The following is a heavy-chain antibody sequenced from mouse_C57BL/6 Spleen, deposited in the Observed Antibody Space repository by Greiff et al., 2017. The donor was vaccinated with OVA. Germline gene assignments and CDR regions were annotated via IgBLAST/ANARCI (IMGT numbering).Heavy chain of an antibody. J-gene: IGHJ2*01. D-gene: IGHD2-4*01. Sequence: EVKLVESEGGLVQPGSSMKLSCTASGFTFSDYYMAWVRQVPEKGLEWVANINYDGSSTYYLDSLKSRFIISRDNAKNILYLQMSSLKSEDTATYYCARGPYDYPYYFDYWGQGTTLTVSS. CDR1: GFTFSDYY. V-gene: IGHV5-16*01. CDR3: ARGPYDYPYYFDY. CDR2: INYDGSST.